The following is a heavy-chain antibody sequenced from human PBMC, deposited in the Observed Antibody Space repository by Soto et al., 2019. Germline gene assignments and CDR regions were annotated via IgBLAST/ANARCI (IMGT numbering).Heavy chain of an antibody. Sequence: GGSLRLSCAASGFTFSSYWMHWVRQAPGKGLVWVSRINSDGSSTSYADSVKGRFTISRDNAKNTLYLQMNSLRAEDTAVYYCARTYAGFGELLIAYYYYGMDVWGQGTTVTVSS. CDR2: INSDGSST. CDR3: ARTYAGFGELLIAYYYYGMDV. CDR1: GFTFSSYW. D-gene: IGHD3-10*01. V-gene: IGHV3-74*01. J-gene: IGHJ6*02.